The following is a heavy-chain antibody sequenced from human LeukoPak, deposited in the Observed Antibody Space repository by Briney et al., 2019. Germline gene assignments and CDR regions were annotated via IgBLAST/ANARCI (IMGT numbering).Heavy chain of an antibody. V-gene: IGHV3-30*18. D-gene: IGHD3-22*01. CDR1: GFTFSSYG. Sequence: GGSLRLSCAASGFTFSSYGMHWVRQAPDKGLEWVAVISYDGSNKYYADSVKGRFTISRDNSKNTLYLQMNSLRAEDTAVYYCAKDSNYYDSTAFDIWGQGTMVTVSS. J-gene: IGHJ3*02. CDR2: ISYDGSNK. CDR3: AKDSNYYDSTAFDI.